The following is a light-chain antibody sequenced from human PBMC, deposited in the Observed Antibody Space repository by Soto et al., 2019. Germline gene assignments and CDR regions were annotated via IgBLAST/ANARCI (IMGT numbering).Light chain of an antibody. CDR3: QAWDSSAVV. CDR1: KLGDRY. V-gene: IGLV3-1*01. CDR2: QDT. J-gene: IGLJ2*01. Sequence: SYELTQPPSVSVSPGQTASISCSGDKLGDRYACWYQQRPGQSPVLVIYQDTKRPSGIPERFAGSNSGNTATLTISGTQAMDGRDYYFQAWDSSAVVFGGGTKLTVL.